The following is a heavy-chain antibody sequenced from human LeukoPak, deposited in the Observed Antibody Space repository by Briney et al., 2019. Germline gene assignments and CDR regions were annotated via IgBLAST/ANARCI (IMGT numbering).Heavy chain of an antibody. Sequence: SETLSLTCAVYGGSFSGYYWSWIRQPPGKGLEWIGEINHSGSTNYNPSLKSRVTISVDTSKNQFSLKLSSVTAADTAVYYCARHMYYYDSSGPGAHYMDVWGKGTTVTVSS. D-gene: IGHD3-22*01. J-gene: IGHJ6*03. CDR3: ARHMYYYDSSGPGAHYMDV. V-gene: IGHV4-34*01. CDR1: GGSFSGYY. CDR2: INHSGST.